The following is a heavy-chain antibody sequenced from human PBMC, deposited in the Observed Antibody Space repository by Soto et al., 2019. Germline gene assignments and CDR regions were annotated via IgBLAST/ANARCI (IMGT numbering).Heavy chain of an antibody. Sequence: QLQVQESGPGLVKPSETLSLTCTVSGGSISSNSYYWGWIRQPPGKGLEWIGSIYYSGSTYYNPSLKSRVTISVDTSKNQFSLKLSSVTAADTAVYYCARLRDGYNYGPFDYWGQGTLVTVSS. V-gene: IGHV4-39*01. CDR2: IYYSGST. CDR3: ARLRDGYNYGPFDY. D-gene: IGHD5-12*01. J-gene: IGHJ4*02. CDR1: GGSISSNSYY.